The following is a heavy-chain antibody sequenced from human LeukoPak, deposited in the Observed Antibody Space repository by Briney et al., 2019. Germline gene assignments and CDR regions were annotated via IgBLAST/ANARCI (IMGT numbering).Heavy chain of an antibody. CDR3: TRQYYYDSSGYSDY. D-gene: IGHD3-22*01. CDR1: GFTFSGSA. CDR2: IRSKANSYAT. J-gene: IGHJ4*02. V-gene: IGHV3-73*01. Sequence: GGSLRLSCAASGFTFSGSAMHWVRQASGKGLEWVGRIRSKANSYATAYAASVKGRFTISRDDSKNTAYLQMNSLKTEDTAVYYCTRQYYYDSSGYSDYWGQGTLVTVSS.